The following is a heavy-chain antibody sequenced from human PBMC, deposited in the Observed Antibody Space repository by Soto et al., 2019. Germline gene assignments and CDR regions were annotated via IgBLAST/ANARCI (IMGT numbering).Heavy chain of an antibody. CDR1: GGSIRTSGYS. D-gene: IGHD2-15*01. J-gene: IGHJ5*02. CDR2: ISYSGST. Sequence: QLQLQESGPGLVKPSETLSLTCTVSGGSIRTSGYSWGWIRRPPGKGLEWLATISYSGSTYYTPAHKIASTMSVYRSRIRFSLNLILLTAAHSAVNSCVKHPECSGAACYHLDNRSDPRGQVPLVTVS. CDR3: VKHPECSGAACYHLDNRSDP. V-gene: IGHV4-39*01.